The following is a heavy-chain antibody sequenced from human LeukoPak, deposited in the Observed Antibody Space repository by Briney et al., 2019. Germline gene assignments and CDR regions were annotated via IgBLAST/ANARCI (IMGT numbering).Heavy chain of an antibody. CDR1: GGTFSSYA. Sequence: ASVKVFCKASGGTFSSYAISWVRQAPGQGLEWMGGIIPIFGTANYAQKFQGRVTITADKSTSTAYMELSSLRSEDTAMYWCARGYYDSSGYDPGLGYWGQGTLVTVSS. CDR2: IIPIFGTA. CDR3: ARGYYDSSGYDPGLGY. D-gene: IGHD3-22*01. V-gene: IGHV1-69*06. J-gene: IGHJ4*02.